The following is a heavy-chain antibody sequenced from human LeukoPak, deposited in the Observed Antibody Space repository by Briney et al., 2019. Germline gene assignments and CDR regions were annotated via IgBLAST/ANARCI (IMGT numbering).Heavy chain of an antibody. V-gene: IGHV3-23*01. CDR2: IYENGGTT. Sequence: GGSLRLSCVGSGFTFRSHAMSWVRQAPEKGLEFVSGIYENGGTTYYADSVKGRFTISRDNSKNTLYLQMNSLRAEDTAVYYCARGVAGRQSWFDPWGQGTLVTVSS. CDR3: ARGVAGRQSWFDP. CDR1: GFTFRSHA. D-gene: IGHD6-19*01. J-gene: IGHJ5*02.